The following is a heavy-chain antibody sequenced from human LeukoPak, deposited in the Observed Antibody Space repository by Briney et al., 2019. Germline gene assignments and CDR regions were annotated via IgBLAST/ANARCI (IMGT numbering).Heavy chain of an antibody. D-gene: IGHD3-10*01. Sequence: SQTLSLTCTVSGGSISSGDYYWSWIRQPPGKGLEWIGYIYYSGSTYYNPSLKSRVTISVDTSKNQFSLKLSSVTAADTAVYYCARAIYGSGSCYSYYYYGMDVWGQGTTVTVSS. J-gene: IGHJ6*02. CDR1: GGSISSGDYY. CDR2: IYYSGST. CDR3: ARAIYGSGSCYSYYYYGMDV. V-gene: IGHV4-30-4*01.